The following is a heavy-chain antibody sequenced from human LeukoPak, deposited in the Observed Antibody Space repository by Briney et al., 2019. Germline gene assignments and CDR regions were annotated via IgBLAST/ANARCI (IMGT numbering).Heavy chain of an antibody. CDR3: ARDTYCSSTSCHANWFDP. CDR2: IYYSGST. CDR1: GGSISSSSYY. J-gene: IGHJ5*02. V-gene: IGHV4-39*07. D-gene: IGHD2-2*01. Sequence: PSETLSLTCTVSGGSISSSSYYWGWIRQPPGKGLEWIGSIYYSGSTYYNPSLKSRVTISVDTSKNQFSLKLSSVTAADTAVYYCARDTYCSSTSCHANWFDPWGQGTLVTVSS.